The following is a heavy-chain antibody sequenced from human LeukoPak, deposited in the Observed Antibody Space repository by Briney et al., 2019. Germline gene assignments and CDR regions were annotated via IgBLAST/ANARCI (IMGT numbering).Heavy chain of an antibody. CDR2: IYDNGGYA. J-gene: IGHJ4*02. D-gene: IGHD6-19*01. V-gene: IGHV4-59*01. Sequence: SETLSLTCTVSGGSITNYYWTWIRQPPGKGLEWIGYIYDNGGYANYNPSLKSRVIISVDSSKNQFSLKVSSVTAADTAVYYCARSNLKQWFNFSWDYWGQGTLVTVSS. CDR3: ARSNLKQWFNFSWDY. CDR1: GGSITNYY.